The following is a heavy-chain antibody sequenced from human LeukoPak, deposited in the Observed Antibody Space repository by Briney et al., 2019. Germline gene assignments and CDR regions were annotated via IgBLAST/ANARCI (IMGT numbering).Heavy chain of an antibody. CDR3: ARPPREAGADY. V-gene: IGHV4-39*01. D-gene: IGHD6-13*01. CDR2: ISYSGSI. Sequence: PSETLSLTCTVSGGPISISTYFWAWIRQPPGKGLEWIGSISYSGSIYYNPSLQSRVTISLDTSKNQFSLRLRSVTAADSAVYYCARPPREAGADYWGQGTLVTVSS. J-gene: IGHJ4*02. CDR1: GGPISISTYF.